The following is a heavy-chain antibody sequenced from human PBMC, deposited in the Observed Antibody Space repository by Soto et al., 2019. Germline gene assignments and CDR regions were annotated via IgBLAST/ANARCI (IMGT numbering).Heavy chain of an antibody. CDR2: MNPNSGNT. CDR3: ARTGWGSSGWYDWYFDL. D-gene: IGHD6-19*01. CDR1: GYTFTSYD. V-gene: IGHV1-8*01. J-gene: IGHJ2*01. Sequence: QVQLVQSGAEVKKPGASVKVSCKASGYTFTSYDINWVRQATGQGLEWMGWMNPNSGNTGYAQKLQGGVTMTRTTALDTAYMERSSLRSEDTAVYYCARTGWGSSGWYDWYFDLWGRGTLVTVSS.